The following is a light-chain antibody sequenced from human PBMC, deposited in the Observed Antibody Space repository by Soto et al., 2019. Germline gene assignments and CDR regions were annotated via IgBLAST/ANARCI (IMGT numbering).Light chain of an antibody. CDR2: GAS. CDR3: QQYGSSPT. Sequence: EIVLTQSPGTLSLSPGERATLSCRASQSVSSSYLAWYQQKPGQAPRLLIYGASSRATGIPDRFSGSGSGTDFTLTNSRLEPEDFAVYYCQQYGSSPTLGQGTKVDIK. CDR1: QSVSSSY. V-gene: IGKV3-20*01. J-gene: IGKJ1*01.